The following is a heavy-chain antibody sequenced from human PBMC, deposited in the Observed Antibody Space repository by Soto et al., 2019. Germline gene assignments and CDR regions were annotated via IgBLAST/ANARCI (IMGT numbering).Heavy chain of an antibody. J-gene: IGHJ4*02. CDR2: IYPGDSDS. CDR1: GYSFTSYW. Sequence: PVASLKISCKGPGYSFTSYWIGWVRQMPGKGLEWVGIIYPGDSDSRYSPSFQGEVTISTDKSISTPYLQCSSVKASATDMYYSARQPHIGGWYSNWGQGTLVTVSS. CDR3: ARQPHIGGWYSN. V-gene: IGHV5-51*01. D-gene: IGHD6-19*01.